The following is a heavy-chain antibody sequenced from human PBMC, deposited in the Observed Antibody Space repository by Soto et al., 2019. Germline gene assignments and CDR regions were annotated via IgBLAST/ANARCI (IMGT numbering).Heavy chain of an antibody. Sequence: QVQLQESGPGLVEPSGTLSLTCAVSGDSISSSHWWSWVRQSPGKGLEWIGEIFHSGATKYNPSLESRVTMSVDKSNNQLSLKLRSVTAADTAVYYCARDSQVPPVFFDYWGQGTLVTVSS. J-gene: IGHJ4*02. V-gene: IGHV4-4*02. CDR2: IFHSGAT. CDR1: GDSISSSHW. CDR3: ARDSQVPPVFFDY.